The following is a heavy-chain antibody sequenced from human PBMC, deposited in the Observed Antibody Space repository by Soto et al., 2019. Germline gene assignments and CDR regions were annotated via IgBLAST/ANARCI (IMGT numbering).Heavy chain of an antibody. CDR3: ASTLKYYGDYPSFDY. D-gene: IGHD4-17*01. CDR2: IYYSGST. J-gene: IGHJ4*02. Sequence: QLQLQESGPGLVKPSETLSLTCTVSGGSISSSSYYWGWIRQPPGKGLEWIGSIYYSGSTYYNPSLKSRVTISVDTSKNQFSLKLSSVTAADTAVYYCASTLKYYGDYPSFDYWGQGTLVTVSS. CDR1: GGSISSSSYY. V-gene: IGHV4-39*01.